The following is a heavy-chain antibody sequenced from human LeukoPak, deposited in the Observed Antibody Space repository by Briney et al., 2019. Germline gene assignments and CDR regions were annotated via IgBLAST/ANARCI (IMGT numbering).Heavy chain of an antibody. J-gene: IGHJ4*02. CDR1: GGTFSSYA. Sequence: SVKLSCKASGGTFSSYANSWVRHAPGQGLEWMGGIIPIFGAANYAQKFQGRVTITADKSTSTAYMELSSVRSEDTAVYYCARGGAQYFDWCFDYWGQGTLVTVSS. CDR2: IIPIFGAA. V-gene: IGHV1-69*06. CDR3: ARGGAQYFDWCFDY. D-gene: IGHD3-9*01.